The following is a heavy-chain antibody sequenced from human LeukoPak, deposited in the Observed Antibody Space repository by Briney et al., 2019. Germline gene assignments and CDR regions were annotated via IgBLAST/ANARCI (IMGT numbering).Heavy chain of an antibody. Sequence: GGSLRLSCAASGFTFSSYAMSWVRQAPGKGLEWVSAISGSGGSTYYADSVKGRFTISRDNSKNTLYLQMNSLRAEDTAVYYCASSIAAAPYYLDYWGQGTLVAVSS. CDR1: GFTFSSYA. J-gene: IGHJ4*02. V-gene: IGHV3-23*01. CDR2: ISGSGGST. D-gene: IGHD6-13*01. CDR3: ASSIAAAPYYLDY.